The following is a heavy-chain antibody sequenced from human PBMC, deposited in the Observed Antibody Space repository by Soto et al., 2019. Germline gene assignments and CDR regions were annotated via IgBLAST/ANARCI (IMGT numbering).Heavy chain of an antibody. D-gene: IGHD1-26*01. Sequence: QVPLVQSGAEVKKPGASVKVSCRASGYTLTSYATHWVRQAPGQRLEWMGWINGGNDNTRYSQKFQGRVTITRDTSASTVYMEMSSLRSEDTAFYYCARRDGTYQGWFDPWGQGTLVTVSS. V-gene: IGHV1-3*01. CDR3: ARRDGTYQGWFDP. CDR2: INGGNDNT. CDR1: GYTLTSYA. J-gene: IGHJ5*02.